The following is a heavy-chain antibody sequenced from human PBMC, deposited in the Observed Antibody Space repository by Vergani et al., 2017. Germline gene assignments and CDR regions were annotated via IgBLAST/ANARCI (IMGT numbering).Heavy chain of an antibody. Sequence: EVQLLESGGGLAQPGGSLRLSCAASGFTFRNYAMTWVRQAPGKGLEWVSTLSASDRRTHYADSVKGRFTISRDNSKNTVYLQMNSLRPEDTAVYYCARSQGAGSYYGGLDIWGQGTMVTVSS. J-gene: IGHJ3*02. CDR1: GFTFRNYA. D-gene: IGHD3-10*01. CDR3: ARSQGAGSYYGGLDI. V-gene: IGHV3-23*01. CDR2: LSASDRRT.